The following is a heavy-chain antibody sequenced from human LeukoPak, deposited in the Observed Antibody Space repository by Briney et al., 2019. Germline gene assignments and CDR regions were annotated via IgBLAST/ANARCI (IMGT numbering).Heavy chain of an antibody. CDR1: GGIFSSYA. CDR3: ARSHSSGWYYFDY. D-gene: IGHD6-19*01. CDR2: IIPIFGTA. Sequence: GASVKVSCKASGGIFSSYAISWVRQAPGQGLEWMGGIIPIFGTANYAQKFQGRVTITADESTRTAYMELSSLRSEDTAVYYCARSHSSGWYYFDYWGQGTLVTVSS. V-gene: IGHV1-69*13. J-gene: IGHJ4*02.